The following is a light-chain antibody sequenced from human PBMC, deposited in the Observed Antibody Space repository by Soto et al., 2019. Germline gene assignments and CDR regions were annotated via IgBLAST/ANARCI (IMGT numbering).Light chain of an antibody. CDR1: QSVSSSY. CDR2: GAS. J-gene: IGKJ1*01. V-gene: IGKV3-20*01. CDR3: QVYGNSMWT. Sequence: EIVLTQSPGTLSLSPGERATLSCRASQSVSSSYLAWYQQKPGQAPRLLIYGASSRATGIPDRFSGSGSGTDFSLTISRLEPGDFAVSYCQVYGNSMWTFGQGTKVDIK.